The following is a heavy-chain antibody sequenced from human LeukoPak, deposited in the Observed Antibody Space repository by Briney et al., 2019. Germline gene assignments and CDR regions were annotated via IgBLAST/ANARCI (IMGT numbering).Heavy chain of an antibody. J-gene: IGHJ3*02. Sequence: PSETLSLTCTVSGGSISSYCWSWIRQPPGKGLEWIGYIYYTGSTNYNPSLKSRVTILVDTSKNQFSLKLSSVTAADTAVYYCAREEVAVAAGSAFDIWGQGTMVTVSS. CDR2: IYYTGST. D-gene: IGHD6-19*01. CDR3: AREEVAVAAGSAFDI. CDR1: GGSISSYC. V-gene: IGHV4-59*01.